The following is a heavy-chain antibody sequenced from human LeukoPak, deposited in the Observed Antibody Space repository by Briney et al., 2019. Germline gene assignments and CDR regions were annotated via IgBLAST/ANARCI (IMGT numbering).Heavy chain of an antibody. D-gene: IGHD2-15*01. CDR2: IYSTGST. J-gene: IGHJ3*02. CDR3: ARDFVLFCSGGSCSNSPDAFDI. CDR1: GGSISSYY. V-gene: IGHV4-4*07. Sequence: SETLSLTCAVSGGSISSYYWSWIRQPAGKRLEWLWRIYSTGSTNYNPSLGSRVTMSVDMSKNQFSLSLTSVTAADTAVYYCARDFVLFCSGGSCSNSPDAFDIWGQGTMVTVSS.